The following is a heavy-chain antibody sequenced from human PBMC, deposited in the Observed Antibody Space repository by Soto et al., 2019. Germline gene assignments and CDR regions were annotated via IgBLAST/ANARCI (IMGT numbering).Heavy chain of an antibody. CDR1: GGTVSRFL. J-gene: IGHJ4*02. CDR3: AXXXXXXXXXXXLXD. CDR2: IVPMFGTT. V-gene: IGHV1-69*01. Sequence: QVQLVQSGAEVKKPGSSVKVSCKASGGTVSRFLINWVRQAPGQXLXXMGGIVPMFGTTNYARKFQGRVTITADESTSTAYMELSXXXSXXXXXXXXAXXXXXXXXXXXLXDWGQGTLVTVSS.